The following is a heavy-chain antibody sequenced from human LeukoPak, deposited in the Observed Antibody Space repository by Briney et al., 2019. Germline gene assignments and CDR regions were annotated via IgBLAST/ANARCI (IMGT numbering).Heavy chain of an antibody. CDR2: INPNSGGT. Sequence: VASVKVSCKVSGYTLTELSMHWVRQAPGQGLEWMGWINPNSGGTNYAQKFQGRVTMTRDTSISTAYMELSRLRSDDTAVYYCARDNHLGYCSGGSCYSRFYMDVWGKGTTVTVSS. V-gene: IGHV1-2*02. CDR3: ARDNHLGYCSGGSCYSRFYMDV. CDR1: GYTLTELS. D-gene: IGHD2-15*01. J-gene: IGHJ6*03.